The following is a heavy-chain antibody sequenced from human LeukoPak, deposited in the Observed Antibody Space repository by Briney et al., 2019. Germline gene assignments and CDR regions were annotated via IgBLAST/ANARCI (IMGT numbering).Heavy chain of an antibody. CDR2: ISQSGSI. V-gene: IGHV4-34*01. CDR1: GGSFSGYY. CDR3: SSGGVGNRLGS. J-gene: IGHJ5*01. Sequence: SETLSLTCAVYGGSFSGYYWSWIRQPPGKGLEWIGEISQSGSINYNPSLKSRVTISIDTSTNQFSLNLSSVTAADTAVYYCSSGGVGNRLGSWGQGTLVTVSS. D-gene: IGHD1-26*01.